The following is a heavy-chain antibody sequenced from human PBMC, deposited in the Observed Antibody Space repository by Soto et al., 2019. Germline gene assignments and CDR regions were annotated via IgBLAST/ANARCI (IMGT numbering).Heavy chain of an antibody. CDR3: AKDRGVCGGYLDS. V-gene: IGHV3-30*18. J-gene: IGHJ4*02. CDR2: ISYDGSKR. Sequence: QVQLVESGGGVVQPGRSLRLSCAASGFTFSSYGMHWLRQAPGKGLEWVAVISYDGSKRDDVDSVTGRFTISSDNSKNTVFRQMNSMRVEDAAVYYCAKDRGVCGGYLDSWGQGTLVTFAT. CDR1: GFTFSSYG. D-gene: IGHD3-3*01.